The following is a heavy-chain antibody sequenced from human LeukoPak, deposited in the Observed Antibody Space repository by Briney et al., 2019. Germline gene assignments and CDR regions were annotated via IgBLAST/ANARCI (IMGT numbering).Heavy chain of an antibody. Sequence: SGTLSLTCDVSGGSISNTNWWSWVRQPPGQGLEWIGEVSLAGQTNYNPSLNGRVTMSLDESSNQLSLKLTSVTAADTAIYYCSRESGPFCPFGYWGQGTLVIVPS. V-gene: IGHV4-4*02. CDR2: VSLAGQT. D-gene: IGHD1-26*01. CDR3: SRESGPFCPFGY. J-gene: IGHJ4*02. CDR1: GGSISNTNW.